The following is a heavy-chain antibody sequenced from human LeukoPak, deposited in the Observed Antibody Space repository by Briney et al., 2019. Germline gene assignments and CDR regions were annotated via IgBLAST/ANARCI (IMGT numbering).Heavy chain of an antibody. Sequence: SGGSLRLSCAASGFTFDDYGMSWVRQRPGRGLEWVSGINRNGGSTDYADSVKGRFTISRDNAKNSHFLQMNSLRVEDTALYYCARGFRNGPFDCWGQGTLVTVSS. CDR3: ARGFRNGPFDC. CDR2: INRNGGST. D-gene: IGHD3-10*01. V-gene: IGHV3-20*04. CDR1: GFTFDDYG. J-gene: IGHJ4*02.